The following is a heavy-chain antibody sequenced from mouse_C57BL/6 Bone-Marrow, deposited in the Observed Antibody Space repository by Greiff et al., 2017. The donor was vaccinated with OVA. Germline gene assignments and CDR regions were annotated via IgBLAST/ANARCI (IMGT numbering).Heavy chain of an antibody. CDR3: ARDAHYYGSSYDWYVDV. J-gene: IGHJ1*03. CDR2: SRNKANAYTT. CDR1: GFTFSDFY. Sequence: EVHLVESGGGLVQSGRSLRLSCATSGFTFSDFYMEWVRQAPGKGLEWIAASRNKANAYTTEYSASVKGRFIVSRDTSQSILYLQMNALRAEDTANYYYARDAHYYGSSYDWYVDVGGTGTTVTVSS. V-gene: IGHV7-1*01. D-gene: IGHD1-1*01.